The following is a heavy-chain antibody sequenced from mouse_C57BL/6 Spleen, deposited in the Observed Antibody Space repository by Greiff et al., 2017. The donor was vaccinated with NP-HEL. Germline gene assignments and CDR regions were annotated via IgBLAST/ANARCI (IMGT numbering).Heavy chain of an antibody. D-gene: IGHD6-1*01. Sequence: QVQLQQSGAELVRPGASVTLSCKASGYTFTDYEMHWVKQTPVHGLEWIGAIDPETGGTAYNQKFKGKAILTADKSSCTAYMELRSLTSEDSAVYYCTRGSSAYYYAIDYWGQGTSVTVSS. J-gene: IGHJ4*01. CDR2: IDPETGGT. CDR1: GYTFTDYE. V-gene: IGHV1-15*01. CDR3: TRGSSAYYYAIDY.